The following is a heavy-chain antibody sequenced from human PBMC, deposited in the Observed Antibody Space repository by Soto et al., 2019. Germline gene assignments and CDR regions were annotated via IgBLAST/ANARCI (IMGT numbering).Heavy chain of an antibody. CDR1: GFAFSTYG. CDR2: ISYDGSNK. Sequence: QVQLVESGGGVVQPGRSLRLSCAASGFAFSTYGMHWVRQAPGKGLEWVAVISYDGSNKYYTDSVKGRFTISRDNSKNTLFLQMNSLTAEATAVYYCAKDYVLEWLRYYYGMDVWGQGTTVTVSS. CDR3: AKDYVLEWLRYYYGMDV. D-gene: IGHD3-3*01. V-gene: IGHV3-30*18. J-gene: IGHJ6*02.